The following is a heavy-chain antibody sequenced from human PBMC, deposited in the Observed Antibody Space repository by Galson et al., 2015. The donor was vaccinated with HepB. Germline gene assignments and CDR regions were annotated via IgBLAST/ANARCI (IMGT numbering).Heavy chain of an antibody. CDR1: GFTFSNYG. Sequence: SLRLSCAASGFTFSNYGMHWVRQAPGKGLEWVALISFDGSHQYYADSVKGRFTISRDDSKNTLFLQMNSLRPEDTAVYYCAKVEGSSSAYYMDVWGKRTTVTVSS. J-gene: IGHJ6*03. CDR3: AKVEGSSSAYYMDV. CDR2: ISFDGSHQ. V-gene: IGHV3-30*18. D-gene: IGHD6-6*01.